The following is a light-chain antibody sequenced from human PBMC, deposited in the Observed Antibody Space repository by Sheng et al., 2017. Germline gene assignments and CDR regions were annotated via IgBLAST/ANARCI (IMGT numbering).Light chain of an antibody. CDR1: QSISTN. J-gene: IGKJ4*01. CDR2: DAS. V-gene: IGKV3-11*02. Sequence: EIVMTQSPATLSVSPGEGATLSCRASQSISTNLAWYQQKPGQAPRLLIYDASDRATGIPARFSGSGSGRDFTLTISSLEPEDSATYYCQQRSNWPPLTFGGGTKVEIK. CDR3: QQRSNWPPLT.